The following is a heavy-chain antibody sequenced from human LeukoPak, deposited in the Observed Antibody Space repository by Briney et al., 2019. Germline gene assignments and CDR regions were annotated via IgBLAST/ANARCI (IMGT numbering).Heavy chain of an antibody. CDR1: GGSISSGSYY. CDR2: IYYNGGST. Sequence: SQTLSLTCTVSGGSISSGSYYWTWIRQPPGKRLEWIAYIYYNGGSTNYNPSLESRVSISVDTSKNQFSLILNSVTAADTAVYHCARGSWTGSSWDRIWFDPWGQGTLVTVSS. J-gene: IGHJ5*02. CDR3: ARGSWTGSSWDRIWFDP. V-gene: IGHV4-61*01. D-gene: IGHD6-13*01.